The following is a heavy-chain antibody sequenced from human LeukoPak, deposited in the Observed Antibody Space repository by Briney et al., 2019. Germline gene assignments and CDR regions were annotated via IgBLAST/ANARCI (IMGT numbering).Heavy chain of an antibody. D-gene: IGHD3-22*01. CDR1: GFTFSSYW. V-gene: IGHV3-7*01. CDR3: ARESYDSSGSSYYYMDV. Sequence: GSLRLPCAASGFTFSSYWMSWGRQAPGKGLEWVANIKQDGSEKYYVDSVKGRFTISRDNTKNSLYLQMNSLRAEDTAAYYCARESYDSSGSSYYYMDVWGKGTTVTVAS. J-gene: IGHJ6*03. CDR2: IKQDGSEK.